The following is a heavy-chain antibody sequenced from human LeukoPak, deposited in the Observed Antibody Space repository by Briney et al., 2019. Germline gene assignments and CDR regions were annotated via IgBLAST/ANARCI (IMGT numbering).Heavy chain of an antibody. Sequence: GGSLRLSCAASGFTFSSYWMSWVRQAPGKGLEWVANIKQDGSEKYYVDSVKGRFTISRDNAKNSLYLQMNSLRAEDTAVYYCARDRNTVTHWGAAFDIWGQGTMVTVSS. CDR2: IKQDGSEK. J-gene: IGHJ3*02. CDR1: GFTFSSYW. D-gene: IGHD4-17*01. CDR3: ARDRNTVTHWGAAFDI. V-gene: IGHV3-7*01.